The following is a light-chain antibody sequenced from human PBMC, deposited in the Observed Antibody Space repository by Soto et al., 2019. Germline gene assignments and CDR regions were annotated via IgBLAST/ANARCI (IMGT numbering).Light chain of an antibody. CDR2: DVS. Sequence: EIVMTQSPATLSVSPGERATLSCSASQSVSSNFAWYQQRPAQAPRLLIYDVSTRATGVPTRFSGSGSGTEFTLTISSLQSEDFAVYSCQHYNDWPLTFGGGTRVEIK. V-gene: IGKV3D-15*01. CDR1: QSVSSN. J-gene: IGKJ4*01. CDR3: QHYNDWPLT.